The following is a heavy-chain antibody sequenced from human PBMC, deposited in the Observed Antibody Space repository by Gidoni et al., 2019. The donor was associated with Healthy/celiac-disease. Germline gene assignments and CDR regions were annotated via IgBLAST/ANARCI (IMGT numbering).Heavy chain of an antibody. J-gene: IGHJ6*02. CDR3: AKDRYSYGYGAYYGMDV. CDR1: GFTFSSYA. Sequence: EVQLLESGGGLVQPGGSLTLSCAASGFTFSSYAMSWVRQAPGKGLEWVSAISGSGGSTYYADSVKGRFTISRDNSKNTLYLQMNSLRAEDTAVYYCAKDRYSYGYGAYYGMDVWGQGTTVTVSS. CDR2: ISGSGGST. V-gene: IGHV3-23*01. D-gene: IGHD5-18*01.